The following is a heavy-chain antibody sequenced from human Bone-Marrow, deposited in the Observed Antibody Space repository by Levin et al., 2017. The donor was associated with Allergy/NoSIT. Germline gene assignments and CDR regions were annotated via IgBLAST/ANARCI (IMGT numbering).Heavy chain of an antibody. J-gene: IGHJ5*02. Sequence: SETLSLTCTVSGGSISSSSYYWGWIRQPPGKGLEWIGSIYYSGSTYYNPSLKSRVTISVDTSKNQFSLKLSSVTAADTAVYYCARDCWSGIAAAGPISEGWFDPWGQGTLVTVSS. V-gene: IGHV4-39*07. CDR2: IYYSGST. D-gene: IGHD6-13*01. CDR3: ARDCWSGIAAAGPISEGWFDP. CDR1: GGSISSSSYY.